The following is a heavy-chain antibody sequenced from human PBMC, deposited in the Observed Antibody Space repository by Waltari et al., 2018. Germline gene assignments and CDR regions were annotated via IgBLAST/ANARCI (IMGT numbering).Heavy chain of an antibody. Sequence: QVQLVESGGDLVKPGDSLRLSCGASGFIFSASYMSWMRQAPGEGLEWVSAISTTSRHTNYADPVRGRCTISRDNPKNSLFLEMNSLGADDTAIYYCARQGFRDFRTWGQGTLVTVSS. CDR2: ISTTSRHT. CDR1: GFIFSASY. V-gene: IGHV3-11*06. D-gene: IGHD3-3*01. J-gene: IGHJ5*02. CDR3: ARQGFRDFRT.